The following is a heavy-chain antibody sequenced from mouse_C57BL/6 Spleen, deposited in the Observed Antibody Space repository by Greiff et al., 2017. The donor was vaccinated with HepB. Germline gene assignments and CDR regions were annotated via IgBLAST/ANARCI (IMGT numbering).Heavy chain of an antibody. V-gene: IGHV1-55*01. J-gene: IGHJ4*01. Sequence: VQLQQSGAELVKPGASVKMSCKASGYTFTSYWITWVKQRPGQGLEWIGDIYPGSGSTNYNEKFKSKATLTVDTSSSTAYMQLSSLTSEDSAVYYCARKGFDGYYNYYAMDYWGQGTSVTVSS. D-gene: IGHD2-3*01. CDR1: GYTFTSYW. CDR3: ARKGFDGYYNYYAMDY. CDR2: IYPGSGST.